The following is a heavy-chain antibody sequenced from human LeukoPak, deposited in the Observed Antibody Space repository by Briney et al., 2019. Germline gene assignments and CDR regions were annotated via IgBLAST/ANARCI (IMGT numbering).Heavy chain of an antibody. Sequence: PSETLSLTCTVSGGSISSSSYYWGWIRQPPEKGLEWIASIYYSGTTYYNPSLKSRVTIFVDTSKNQFSLKLSSVTAADTAVYYCARKPILYGSGPYWYYFDYWGQGTLVTVSS. CDR3: ARKPILYGSGPYWYYFDY. V-gene: IGHV4-39*01. CDR2: IYYSGTT. CDR1: GGSISSSSYY. D-gene: IGHD3-10*01. J-gene: IGHJ4*02.